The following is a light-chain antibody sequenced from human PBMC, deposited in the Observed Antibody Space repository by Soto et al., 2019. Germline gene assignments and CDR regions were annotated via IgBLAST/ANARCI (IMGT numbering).Light chain of an antibody. Sequence: EIMITHSPSTLYVSPXERPTLSSRASQRVRSNLYWCQQKPGQXPRLLGXGASTRATGIQARLIGSGSGREFTLTISSLQSEDFAVYYCKQYNNWPPLTFGGGTKVDIK. V-gene: IGKV3-15*01. J-gene: IGKJ4*01. CDR3: KQYNNWPPLT. CDR2: GAS. CDR1: QRVRSN.